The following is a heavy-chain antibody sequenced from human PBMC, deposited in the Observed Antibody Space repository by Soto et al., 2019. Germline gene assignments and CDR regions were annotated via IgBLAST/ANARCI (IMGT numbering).Heavy chain of an antibody. CDR2: ISAYNGNT. V-gene: IGHV1-18*01. J-gene: IGHJ4*02. CDR3: ARDFAFDKWVEGY. Sequence: EASLKVSCKASGYTFTSYGISWVRQAPGQGLEWMGWISAYNGNTNYAQKLQGRVTMTTDTSTSTAYVELRSLRSDDTAVYYCARDFAFDKWVEGYWGQGTLVNVSS. CDR1: GYTFTSYG. D-gene: IGHD1-26*01.